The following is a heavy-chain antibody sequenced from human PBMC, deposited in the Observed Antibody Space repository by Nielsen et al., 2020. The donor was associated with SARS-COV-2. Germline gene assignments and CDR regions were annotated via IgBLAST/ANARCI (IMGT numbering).Heavy chain of an antibody. Sequence: SLKISCAASGFTFSSYAMHWVRQAPGKGLEWVSGISWNSGSIGYADSVKGRFTISRDNAKNSLYLQMNSLRAEDTALYYCAKLGGITMVRGVAEDWYFDLWGRGTLVTVSS. CDR3: AKLGGITMVRGVAEDWYFDL. CDR2: ISWNSGSI. V-gene: IGHV3-9*01. D-gene: IGHD3-10*01. CDR1: GFTFSSYA. J-gene: IGHJ2*01.